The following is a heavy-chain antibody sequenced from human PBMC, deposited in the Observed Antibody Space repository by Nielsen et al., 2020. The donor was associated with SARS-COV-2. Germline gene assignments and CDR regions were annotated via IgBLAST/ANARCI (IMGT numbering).Heavy chain of an antibody. J-gene: IGHJ4*02. CDR3: TRDYDFWSGYEC. Sequence: GGSLRLSCTASGFTFGDYAMSWVRQAPGKGLEWVGFIRSKAYGGTTEYAASVKGRFTISRDDSKSIAYLQMNSLKTEDTAVYYCTRDYDFWSGYECWGQGTLVTVSS. CDR1: GFTFGDYA. CDR2: IRSKAYGGTT. D-gene: IGHD3-3*01. V-gene: IGHV3-49*04.